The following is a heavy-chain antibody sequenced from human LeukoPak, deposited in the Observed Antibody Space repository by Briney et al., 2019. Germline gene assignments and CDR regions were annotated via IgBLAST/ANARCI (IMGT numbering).Heavy chain of an antibody. CDR3: ARSWGRVTSTTFSLLVDY. Sequence: GASVKVSCKASGYTFTGYYMHWVRQAPGQGLECMGWINPNSGGTNYAQKFQGRVTMTRDTSISTAYMELSRLRSDDTAVYYCARSWGRVTSTTFSLLVDYWGQGTLVTVSS. D-gene: IGHD2/OR15-2a*01. V-gene: IGHV1-2*02. J-gene: IGHJ4*02. CDR2: INPNSGGT. CDR1: GYTFTGYY.